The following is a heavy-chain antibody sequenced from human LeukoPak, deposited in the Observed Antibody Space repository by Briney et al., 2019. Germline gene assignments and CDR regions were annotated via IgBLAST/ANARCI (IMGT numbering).Heavy chain of an antibody. Sequence: KAGGSLRLSCAASGFTFSDYYMSWIRQAPGKGLEWVSYISSSGSTIYYADSVKGRFTISRDNAKNSLYLQMNSLRAEDTAVYYCARVNYYYDSRHDYYYMDVWGKGTTVTVSS. J-gene: IGHJ6*03. V-gene: IGHV3-11*04. CDR1: GFTFSDYY. CDR2: ISSSGSTI. D-gene: IGHD3-22*01. CDR3: ARVNYYYDSRHDYYYMDV.